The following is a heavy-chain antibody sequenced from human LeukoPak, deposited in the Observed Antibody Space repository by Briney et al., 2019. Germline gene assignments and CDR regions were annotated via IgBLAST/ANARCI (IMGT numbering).Heavy chain of an antibody. J-gene: IGHJ3*02. Sequence: ASVKVSCKVSGYTLAELSMHWVRQAPGKGLEWMGGFDPEDGETIYAQKLQGRVTMTEDTSTDTAYMELSSLRSEDTAVYYCATDPVSNHDYGDTHAFDIWGQGTMVTVSS. CDR1: GYTLAELS. CDR3: ATDPVSNHDYGDTHAFDI. D-gene: IGHD4-17*01. CDR2: FDPEDGET. V-gene: IGHV1-24*01.